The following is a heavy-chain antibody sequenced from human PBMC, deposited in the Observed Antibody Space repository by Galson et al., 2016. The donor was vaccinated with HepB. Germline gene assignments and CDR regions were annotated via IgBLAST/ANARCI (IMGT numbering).Heavy chain of an antibody. CDR2: LPPGGNTI. Sequence: SLRLSCAASEFSFRSYSMNWVRQAPGKGREWLSSLPPGGNTIYYEHSLQGRFTISRDNAKSSQYLQMNSLRDDDTAVYFCARAGVAYETSGYFYGQLDYWGQGTLVIVSS. CDR1: EFSFRSYS. D-gene: IGHD3-22*01. V-gene: IGHV3-48*02. CDR3: ARAGVAYETSGYFYGQLDY. J-gene: IGHJ4*02.